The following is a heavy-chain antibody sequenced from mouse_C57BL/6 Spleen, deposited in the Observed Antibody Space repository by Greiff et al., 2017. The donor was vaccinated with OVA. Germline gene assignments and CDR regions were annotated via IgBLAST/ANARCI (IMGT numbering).Heavy chain of an antibody. J-gene: IGHJ3*01. Sequence: VQLQESGAELVKPGASVKLSCKASGYTFTEYTIHWVKQRSGQGLEWIGWFYPGSGSIKYNEKFKDKATLTADKSSSTVYMELSRLTSEDSAVYFCARHEVALYDYDVGFAYWGQGTLVTVSA. CDR2: FYPGSGSI. V-gene: IGHV1-62-2*01. CDR1: GYTFTEYT. D-gene: IGHD2-4*01. CDR3: ARHEVALYDYDVGFAY.